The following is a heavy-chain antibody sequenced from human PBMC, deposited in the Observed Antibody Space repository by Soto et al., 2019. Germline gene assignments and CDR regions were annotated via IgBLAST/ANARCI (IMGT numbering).Heavy chain of an antibody. CDR1: GFTFTNYA. CDR3: AREVGAPAGWLDP. V-gene: IGHV3-23*04. Sequence: EVQLAESGGDLRQPGGSLRLSCNASGFTFTNYAMTWVRQTPGKGLEWVSGISASGGLKYYADSVQGRFTVSRDNSKNILYHQMDNLGDGDTGLYYCAREVGAPAGWLDPWGQGTQVTVSS. J-gene: IGHJ5*02. D-gene: IGHD1-26*01. CDR2: ISASGGLK.